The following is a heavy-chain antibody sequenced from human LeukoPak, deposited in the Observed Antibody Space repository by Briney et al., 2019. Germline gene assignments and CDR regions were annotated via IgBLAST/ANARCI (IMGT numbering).Heavy chain of an antibody. CDR1: GGSISSYY. V-gene: IGHV4-59*12. CDR3: AREITFGGVFDDY. CDR2: IYYSGST. Sequence: PLEALSLTCTVSGGSISSYYWSWIRQPPGKGLEWIGYIYYSGSTNYNPSLKSRVTISVDTSKNQFSLKLSSVTAADTAVYFCAREITFGGVFDDYWGQGTLVTVSS. J-gene: IGHJ4*02. D-gene: IGHD3-16*02.